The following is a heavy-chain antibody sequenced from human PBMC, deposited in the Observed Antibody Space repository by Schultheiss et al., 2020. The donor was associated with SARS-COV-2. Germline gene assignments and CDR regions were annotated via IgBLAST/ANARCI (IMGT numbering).Heavy chain of an antibody. CDR2: ISYHGSYR. J-gene: IGHJ6*02. V-gene: IGHV3-30*04. D-gene: IGHD5-18*01. Sequence: GGSLRLSCAASGFSFSTHAIYWVRQAPGKGLEWVSIISYHGSYRYYADSVKGRFTISRDNAKNSLYLQMNSLRAEDTAVYYCARGMTGDTYYYGMDVWGQGTTVTVSS. CDR3: ARGMTGDTYYYGMDV. CDR1: GFSFSTHA.